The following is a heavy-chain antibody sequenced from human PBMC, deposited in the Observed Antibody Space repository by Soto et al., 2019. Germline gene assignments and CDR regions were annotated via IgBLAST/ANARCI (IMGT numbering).Heavy chain of an antibody. CDR2: IIPIFRTP. CDR3: ARDKDRLQLGGNYYYIMDV. J-gene: IGHJ6*02. D-gene: IGHD1-1*01. CDR1: GGTFSESA. Sequence: QVQLVQSGAEVKKPGSSVKVSCKASGGTFSESAISWVRQAPGEGLEWMGGIIPIFRTPDYAQKVQGRVTTTADEPTSTAYMEQSGLRSEDTAMYYCARDKDRLQLGGNYYYIMDVWGQGTTVIVSS. V-gene: IGHV1-69*12.